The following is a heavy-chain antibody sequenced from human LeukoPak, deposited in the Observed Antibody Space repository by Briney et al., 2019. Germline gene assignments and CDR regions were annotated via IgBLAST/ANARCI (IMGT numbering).Heavy chain of an antibody. Sequence: PGRSLRLSCAASGFTFSSYGMHWVRQAPGKGLEWVAVISYDGSNKYYADSVKGRFTISRDNSKNTLYLQMNSLRAEDTAAYYCAKDDSGSYFFWGQGTLVTVSS. D-gene: IGHD1-26*01. CDR1: GFTFSSYG. CDR2: ISYDGSNK. CDR3: AKDDSGSYFF. V-gene: IGHV3-30*18. J-gene: IGHJ4*02.